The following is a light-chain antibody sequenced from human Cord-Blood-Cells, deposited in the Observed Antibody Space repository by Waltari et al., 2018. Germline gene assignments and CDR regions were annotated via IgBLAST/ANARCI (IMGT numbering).Light chain of an antibody. Sequence: DIQMPPSPSSLSTSVGDRVTIMCRASQSISSYLNWYQQKPGKAPKLLIYATSSLQSGVPSRFSGSGSGTDFTLTISSLQPEDFATYYCQQSYSTPPITFGQGTRLEIK. CDR1: QSISSY. CDR2: ATS. J-gene: IGKJ5*01. CDR3: QQSYSTPPIT. V-gene: IGKV1-39*01.